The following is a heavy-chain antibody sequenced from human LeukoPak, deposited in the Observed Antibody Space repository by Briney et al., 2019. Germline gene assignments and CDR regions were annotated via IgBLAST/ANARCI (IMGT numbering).Heavy chain of an antibody. CDR2: ISAYNGNT. Sequence: ASVKVSCKASGYTFTSYGISWVRQAPGQGLEWMGWISAYNGNTNYAQKLQGRVTMTTDTSTSTAYMELGSLRSDDTAVYYCARDCSSTSCYISDAFVIWGQGTMVTVSS. CDR1: GYTFTSYG. D-gene: IGHD2-2*02. CDR3: ARDCSSTSCYISDAFVI. J-gene: IGHJ3*02. V-gene: IGHV1-18*01.